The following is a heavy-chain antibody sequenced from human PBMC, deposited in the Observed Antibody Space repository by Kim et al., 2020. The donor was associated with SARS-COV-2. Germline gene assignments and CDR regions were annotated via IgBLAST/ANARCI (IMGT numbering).Heavy chain of an antibody. CDR3: ARTVGPGYKNYRPYFD. Sequence: GGSLRLSCAASGFTVSNNYMTWVRQAPGKGLEWVSITSSDGTTQYADSVKGRFTVSRDNSQNTLYLQMNSLRAADTAAYYCARTVGPGYKNYRPYFD. D-gene: IGHD5-12*01. CDR1: GFTVSNNY. J-gene: IGHJ4*01. CDR2: TSSDGTT. V-gene: IGHV3-53*01.